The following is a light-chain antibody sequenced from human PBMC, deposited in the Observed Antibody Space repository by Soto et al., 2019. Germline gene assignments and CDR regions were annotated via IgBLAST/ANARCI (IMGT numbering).Light chain of an antibody. J-gene: IGKJ4*01. CDR3: QQTYRTPVT. Sequence: IQMTQSPSSLPASIGDKISITCRASQSIGNYLHWYQQKPGKAPNLLIYGASSLQSGVPSRFSGSGSGTEFTLTISSLQPEDSATYYCQQTYRTPVTFGGGTKVEIK. CDR1: QSIGNY. V-gene: IGKV1-39*01. CDR2: GAS.